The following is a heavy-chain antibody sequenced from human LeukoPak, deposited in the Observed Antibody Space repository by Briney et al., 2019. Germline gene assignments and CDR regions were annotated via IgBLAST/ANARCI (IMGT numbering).Heavy chain of an antibody. J-gene: IGHJ4*02. V-gene: IGHV3-23*01. CDR2: ISGSGGST. CDR1: GFTFSSYA. Sequence: GGSLRLSCAASGFTFSSYAMSWVRQAPGKGLEWVSAISGSGGSTYYADSVKGRFTISRDNSKNTLYLQMNSLRAEDTAVYYCANYDSSGYHPGYWGQGTLVTVSS. D-gene: IGHD3-22*01. CDR3: ANYDSSGYHPGY.